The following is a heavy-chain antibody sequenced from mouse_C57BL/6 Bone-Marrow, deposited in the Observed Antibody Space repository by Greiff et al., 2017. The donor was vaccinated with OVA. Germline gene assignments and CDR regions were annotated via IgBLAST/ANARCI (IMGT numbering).Heavy chain of an antibody. Sequence: VQLQQPGAELVKPGASVKLSCKASGYTFTSYWMQWVKQRPGQGLEWIGEIDPSDSYTNYNQKFKGKATLTVDTSSSTAYMQLSRLTSEDSAVYYCVFDYDGFAYWGQGTLVTVSA. CDR2: IDPSDSYT. CDR3: VFDYDGFAY. D-gene: IGHD2-4*01. V-gene: IGHV1-50*01. CDR1: GYTFTSYW. J-gene: IGHJ3*01.